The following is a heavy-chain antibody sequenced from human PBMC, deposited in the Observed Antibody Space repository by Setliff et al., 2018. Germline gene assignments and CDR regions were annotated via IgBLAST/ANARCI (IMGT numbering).Heavy chain of an antibody. D-gene: IGHD6-19*01. J-gene: IGHJ3*02. V-gene: IGHV1-18*01. CDR3: ARRPIALAGYRKGAFDI. CDR2: VSTYNGDT. Sequence: ASVKVSCKASGYSFTSFSITWVRQAPGQGLGWLGWVSTYNGDTKSAQKFRGRVTMTTDISTSTVYMELRTLRSDDTAVYYCARRPIALAGYRKGAFDIWGQGTMVTVSS. CDR1: GYSFTSFS.